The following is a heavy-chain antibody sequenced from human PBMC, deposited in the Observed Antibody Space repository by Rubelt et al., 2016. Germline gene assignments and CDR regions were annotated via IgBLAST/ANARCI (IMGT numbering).Heavy chain of an antibody. D-gene: IGHD6-13*01. J-gene: IGHJ3*02. Sequence: YYADSVKGRFTISRDNAKNSLYLQMNSLRAEDTAVYYCVKEYSSSWYDSAFDIWGQGTMVTVSS. CDR3: VKEYSSSWYDSAFDI. V-gene: IGHV3-21*01.